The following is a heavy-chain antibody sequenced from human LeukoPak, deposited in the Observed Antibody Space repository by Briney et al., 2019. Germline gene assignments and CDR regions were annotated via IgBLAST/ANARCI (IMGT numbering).Heavy chain of an antibody. J-gene: IGHJ4*02. CDR2: IWYDGSNK. CDR1: GFTFSSYG. V-gene: IGHV3-33*01. CDR3: ARVARLGGCRRGDFDY. D-gene: IGHD1-26*01. Sequence: GGSLRLSCAASGFTFSSYGMHWVRQAPGKGLEWVAVIWYDGSNKYYADSVKGRFTISRDNSKNTLYLQMHSLRAEDTAVYYCARVARLGGCRRGDFDYWGQGTLVTVSS.